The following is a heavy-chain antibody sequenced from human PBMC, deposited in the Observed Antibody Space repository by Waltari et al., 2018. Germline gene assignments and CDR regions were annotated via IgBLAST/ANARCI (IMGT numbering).Heavy chain of an antibody. V-gene: IGHV4-61*02. Sequence: VQLQESGPGLVKPSQTLSLTCTVSGGTISSGSYCWRWIRQPAGKGLEWIGRIYTSGRTNYNPSLKSRVTISVDTSKNQFSLKLSAVTAADTAGYYCARAGEYGDFDYWGQGTLVTVSS. CDR3: ARAGEYGDFDY. D-gene: IGHD3-16*01. CDR1: GGTISSGSYC. CDR2: IYTSGRT. J-gene: IGHJ4*02.